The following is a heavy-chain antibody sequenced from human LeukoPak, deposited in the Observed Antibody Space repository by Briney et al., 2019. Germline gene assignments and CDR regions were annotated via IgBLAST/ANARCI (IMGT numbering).Heavy chain of an antibody. V-gene: IGHV3-74*01. CDR2: IKSDGST. Sequence: PGGSLRLSCAASGFNFASRWMHWVRQAPGKGLVWVSRIKSDGSTNYADSVKGRFTISRDNAKNTVSLQMNSLRPEDTGVYYCARAPSEIGGYYPEYFRHWGQGTLVTVSS. CDR1: GFNFASRW. J-gene: IGHJ1*01. CDR3: ARAPSEIGGYYPEYFRH. D-gene: IGHD3-22*01.